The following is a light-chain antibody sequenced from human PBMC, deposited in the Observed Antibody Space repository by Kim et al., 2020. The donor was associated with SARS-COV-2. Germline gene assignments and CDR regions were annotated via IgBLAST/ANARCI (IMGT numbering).Light chain of an antibody. V-gene: IGKV3-20*01. CDR3: QQYGSSSWT. Sequence: PGERATLSCRASQSVSSIYLAWYQQKPGQAPRLLIYGASSRATGIPDRFSGSGSRTDFTLTISRLEPEDFAVYYCQQYGSSSWTFGQGTKV. J-gene: IGKJ1*01. CDR2: GAS. CDR1: QSVSSIY.